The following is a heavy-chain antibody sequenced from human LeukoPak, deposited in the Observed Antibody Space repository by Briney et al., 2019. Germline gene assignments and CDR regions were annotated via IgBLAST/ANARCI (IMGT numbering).Heavy chain of an antibody. CDR3: ARDRGQTDFWSGVNWFDP. V-gene: IGHV4-59*01. CDR1: GGSISSCY. CDR2: IYYSGST. Sequence: SETLSLTCTVSGGSISSCYWSWIRQPPGKGLEWIGYIYYSGSTNYNPSLKSRVTISVDTSKNQFSLKLSSVTAADTAVYYCARDRGQTDFWSGVNWFDPWGQGTLVTVSS. J-gene: IGHJ5*02. D-gene: IGHD3-3*01.